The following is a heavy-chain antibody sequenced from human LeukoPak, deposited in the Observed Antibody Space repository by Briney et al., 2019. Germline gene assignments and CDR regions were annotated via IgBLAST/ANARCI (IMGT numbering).Heavy chain of an antibody. CDR1: GYTFTGYY. J-gene: IGHJ4*02. CDR2: INPNSGGT. V-gene: IGHV1-2*06. D-gene: IGHD3-10*01. Sequence: GASVKVSCKASGYTFTGYYMHWVLQAPGQGLEWMGRINPNSGGTNYAQKFQGRVTMTRDTSISTAYLELSRLRSDDTAVYYCARGGGELLWFGELFPFDYWGQGTLVTVSS. CDR3: ARGGGELLWFGELFPFDY.